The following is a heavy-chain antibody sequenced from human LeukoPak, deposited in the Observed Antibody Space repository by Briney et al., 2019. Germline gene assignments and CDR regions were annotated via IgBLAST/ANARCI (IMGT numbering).Heavy chain of an antibody. V-gene: IGHV4-59*08. Sequence: SETLSLTRTVSGGSISSYYWSWIRQPPGKGLEWIGYIYYSGSTNYNPSLKSRVTISVDTSKNQFSLKLSSVTAADTAVYYCARHGLGRPYYGMDVWGQGTTVTVSS. CDR1: GGSISSYY. J-gene: IGHJ6*02. CDR3: ARHGLGRPYYGMDV. D-gene: IGHD1-26*01. CDR2: IYYSGST.